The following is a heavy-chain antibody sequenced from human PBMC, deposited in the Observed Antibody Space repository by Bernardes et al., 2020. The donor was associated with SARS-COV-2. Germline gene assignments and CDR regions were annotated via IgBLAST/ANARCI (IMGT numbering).Heavy chain of an antibody. CDR1: GFTFSSYS. CDR2: ISSSSSYI. CDR3: ARDQGGTNLYYYGMDV. D-gene: IGHD1-26*01. V-gene: IGHV3-21*01. Sequence: GGSLRLSCAASGFTFSSYSMNWVRQAPGKGLEWVSSISSSSSYIYYADSVKGRFTISRDNAKNSLYLQMNSLRAEDTAVYYCARDQGGTNLYYYGMDVWGQGTPVTVSS. J-gene: IGHJ6*02.